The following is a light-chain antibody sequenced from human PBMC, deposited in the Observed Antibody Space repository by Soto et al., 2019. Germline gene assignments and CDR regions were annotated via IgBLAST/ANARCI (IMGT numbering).Light chain of an antibody. CDR1: SSDVGGYNY. CDR2: DVS. J-gene: IGLJ1*01. CDR3: SSYKSGSTLV. Sequence: QSALTQPASVSGSPGQSITISCTGTSSDVGGYNYVSWYQQHPGKAPKIMIYDVSNRPSGVSNRFSGAKSGNTASLTISGLQAEDEADYYCSSYKSGSTLVFGTGTKLTVL. V-gene: IGLV2-14*01.